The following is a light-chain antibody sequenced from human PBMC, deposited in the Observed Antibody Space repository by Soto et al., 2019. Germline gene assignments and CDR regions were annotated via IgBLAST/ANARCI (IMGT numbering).Light chain of an antibody. V-gene: IGKV3-11*01. CDR2: DAS. CDR1: QSVSSY. CDR3: QQYGSWPRT. J-gene: IGKJ1*01. Sequence: EIVLTQSPATLSLSPGERATLSCRASQSVSSYFAWYQQKPGQAPGLLIYDASNRATGIPARFSGSGSGTDFTLTISSLEPEDFAVYYCQQYGSWPRTFGQGTKVEI.